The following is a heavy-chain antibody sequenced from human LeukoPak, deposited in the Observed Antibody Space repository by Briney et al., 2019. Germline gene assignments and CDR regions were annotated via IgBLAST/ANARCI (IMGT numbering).Heavy chain of an antibody. D-gene: IGHD3-3*01. J-gene: IGHJ3*02. V-gene: IGHV3-74*01. CDR3: ARVEAPYFDFWKGYLNAFDM. Sequence: PGGSLRLSCAASGFTFSRYWIHWVRQAPGKGLLWVSRINNDVSSTNYGDSVKGRFTSSRDNAKNTVYLQMNSLRAEDTAVYFCARVEAPYFDFWKGYLNAFDMWGLGTMVTVSS. CDR1: GFTFSRYW. CDR2: INNDVSST.